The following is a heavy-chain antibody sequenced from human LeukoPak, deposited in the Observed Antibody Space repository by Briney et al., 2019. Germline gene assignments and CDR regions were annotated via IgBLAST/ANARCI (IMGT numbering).Heavy chain of an antibody. CDR1: GFTFSNAW. CDR2: IKSKTDGGTT. CDR3: ARGSGSYLRTPFDY. D-gene: IGHD1-26*01. V-gene: IGHV3-15*01. Sequence: PGGSLRLSCAASGFTFSNAWMSWVRQAPGKGLEWVGRIKSKTDGGTTDYAAPVKGRFTISRDDSKNTLYLQMNSLRAEDTAVYYCARGSGSYLRTPFDYWGQGTLVTVSS. J-gene: IGHJ4*02.